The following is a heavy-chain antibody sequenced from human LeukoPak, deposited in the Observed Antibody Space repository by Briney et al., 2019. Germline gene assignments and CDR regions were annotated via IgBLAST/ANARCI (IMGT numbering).Heavy chain of an antibody. CDR1: GFTFSSYS. CDR2: ISSSSSYI. J-gene: IGHJ3*02. Sequence: PGGSLRLSCAASGFTFSSYSMNWVRQAPGKGLEWVSSISSSSSYIYYADSVKGRFTISRDNAKNSLYLQMNSLRAEDTAVYYCGRDPRKGDAFDIWGQGTMVTVSS. V-gene: IGHV3-21*01. CDR3: GRDPRKGDAFDI. D-gene: IGHD1-14*01.